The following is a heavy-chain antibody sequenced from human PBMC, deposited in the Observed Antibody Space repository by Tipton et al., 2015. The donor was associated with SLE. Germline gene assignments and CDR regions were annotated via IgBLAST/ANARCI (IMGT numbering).Heavy chain of an antibody. CDR3: ARDPSYLGAPPDY. D-gene: IGHD1-26*01. Sequence: TLSLTCTVSGGSISSHYWSWIRQPPGKGLEWIGEINHSGSTYYNPSLKSRVTISVDTSKNQFSLKLSSVTAADTAVYYCARDPSYLGAPPDYWGQGTLVTVFS. V-gene: IGHV4-34*01. CDR1: GGSISSHY. J-gene: IGHJ4*02. CDR2: INHSGST.